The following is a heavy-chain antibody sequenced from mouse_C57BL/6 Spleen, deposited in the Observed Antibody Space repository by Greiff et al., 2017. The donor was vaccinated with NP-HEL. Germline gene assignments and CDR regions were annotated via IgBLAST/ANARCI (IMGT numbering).Heavy chain of an antibody. Sequence: DVQLQESGPGLVKPSQSLSLTCSVTGYSITSGYYWNWIRQFPGNKLEWMGYISYDGSNNYNPSLKNRISITRDTSKNQFFLKLNSVTTEDTATYYCAREVPWYFDVWGTGTTVTVSS. CDR3: AREVPWYFDV. D-gene: IGHD5-1*01. V-gene: IGHV3-6*01. CDR2: ISYDGSN. CDR1: GYSITSGYY. J-gene: IGHJ1*03.